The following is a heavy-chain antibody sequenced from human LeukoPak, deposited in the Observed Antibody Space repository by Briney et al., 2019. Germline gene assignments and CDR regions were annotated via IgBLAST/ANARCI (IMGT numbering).Heavy chain of an antibody. CDR1: GFTLSSYG. V-gene: IGHV3-23*01. J-gene: IGHJ3*01. CDR2: IASGGTT. Sequence: GGSLGLSCVASGFTLSSYGMSWVRQAPGKGLEWVSTIASGGTTFYADSVKGRFTVSRDNSKNTLILQVNSLRAEDTAVYFCAKVRAPRSAFDVWGQGTMVTVSS. CDR3: AKVRAPRSAFDV.